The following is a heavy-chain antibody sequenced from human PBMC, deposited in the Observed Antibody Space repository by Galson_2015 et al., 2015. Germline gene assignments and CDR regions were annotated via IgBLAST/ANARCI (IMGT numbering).Heavy chain of an antibody. CDR1: GFTFSSFG. J-gene: IGHJ4*02. CDR2: ISFDGSNT. Sequence: SLRLSCAASGFTFSSFGMHWVRQAPGKGLEWVAVISFDGSNTYYADSVKGRFTISRDNSKNTLYLQMNSLRAEDTAVYYCAKELNIGWYSFENWGQGTLVTVSS. D-gene: IGHD6-19*01. V-gene: IGHV3-30*18. CDR3: AKELNIGWYSFEN.